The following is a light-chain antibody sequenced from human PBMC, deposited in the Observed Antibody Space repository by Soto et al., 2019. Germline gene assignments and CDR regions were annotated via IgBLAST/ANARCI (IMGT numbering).Light chain of an antibody. V-gene: IGLV1-47*01. CDR3: AAWDDGLSGYYV. CDR1: SSNIRSNY. CDR2: RNN. Sequence: QSVLTQPPSASGTPGQRVTISCSGSSSNIRSNYVYWYQQLPGTAPKLLIYRNNQRPSGVPDRFSGSKSGTSASLAISGLRSEDEADYYCAAWDDGLSGYYVFGTGTKVTVL. J-gene: IGLJ1*01.